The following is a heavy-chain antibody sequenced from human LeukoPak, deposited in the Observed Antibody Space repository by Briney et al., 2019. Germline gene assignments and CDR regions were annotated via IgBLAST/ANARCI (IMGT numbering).Heavy chain of an antibody. CDR3: ARGESRFLEWLI. CDR1: GFTFSSYS. D-gene: IGHD3-3*01. CDR2: ISSSSSYI. J-gene: IGHJ3*02. Sequence: GGSLRLSCAASGFTFSSYSMNWVRQAPGKGLEWVSSISSSSSYIYYADSVKGRFTISRDNAKNSLYLQMNSMRAEDTAVYYCARGESRFLEWLIWGQGTMVTVSS. V-gene: IGHV3-21*01.